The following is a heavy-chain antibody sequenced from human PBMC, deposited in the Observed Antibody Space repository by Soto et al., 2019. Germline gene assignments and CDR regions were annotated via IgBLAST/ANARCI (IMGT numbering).Heavy chain of an antibody. D-gene: IGHD5-18*01. J-gene: IGHJ4*02. CDR1: GFIFSNYW. CDR3: ARAGKMDTTPFDY. Sequence: VGSLRLSCAASGFIFSNYWMHWVRQAPGKGLVWVSRISSDGSTTTYADSVKGRFIISKDNIKNTLYMQMNSLGAEDTAVYYCARAGKMDTTPFDYWGQGTPVTVSS. V-gene: IGHV3-74*01. CDR2: ISSDGSTT.